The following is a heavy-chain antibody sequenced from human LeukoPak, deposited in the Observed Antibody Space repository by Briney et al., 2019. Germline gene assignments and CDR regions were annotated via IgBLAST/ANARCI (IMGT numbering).Heavy chain of an antibody. J-gene: IGHJ4*02. CDR3: ARVDEGLRYFDWSPRGFDY. D-gene: IGHD3-9*01. Sequence: ASVKVSCKASGYTFTSYGISWVRQAPGQGLEWMGWISAYNGNTNYAQKLQGRVTMTTDTSTSTAYMELRSLRSDDTAVYYCARVDEGLRYFDWSPRGFDYWGQGTLVTVSS. CDR2: ISAYNGNT. CDR1: GYTFTSYG. V-gene: IGHV1-18*01.